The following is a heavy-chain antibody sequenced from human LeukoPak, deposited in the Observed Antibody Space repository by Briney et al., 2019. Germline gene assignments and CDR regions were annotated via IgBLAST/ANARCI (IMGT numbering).Heavy chain of an antibody. J-gene: IGHJ4*02. D-gene: IGHD1-26*01. CDR1: GFTFSTYW. Sequence: GGSLRLSCAASGFTFSTYWMTWVRQAPGKGLEWVANIKWDGIETYYVDSVKGRFAISRNNAKNSLYLQMNNLRDEDTAVYYCARSVGFAPPNFDYWGQGILVTVSS. CDR2: IKWDGIET. CDR3: ARSVGFAPPNFDY. V-gene: IGHV3-7*01.